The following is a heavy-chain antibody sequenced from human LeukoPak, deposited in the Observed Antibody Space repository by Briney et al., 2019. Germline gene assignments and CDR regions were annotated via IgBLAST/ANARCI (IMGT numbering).Heavy chain of an antibody. V-gene: IGHV4-34*01. CDR1: GESFSGYY. CDR3: AREIRL. CDR2: INHSGST. Sequence: SETLSLTCAVYGESFSGYYWSWIRQPPGKGLEWIGEINHSGSTNYNPSLKSRVTISVDTSKNQFSLKLSSVTAADTAVYYCAREIRLWGQGTLVTVSS. J-gene: IGHJ4*02.